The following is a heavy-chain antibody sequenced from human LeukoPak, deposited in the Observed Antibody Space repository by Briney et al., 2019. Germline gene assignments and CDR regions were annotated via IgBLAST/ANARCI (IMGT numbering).Heavy chain of an antibody. CDR2: ISSSGSTI. J-gene: IGHJ6*02. CDR1: GLNFNTYS. V-gene: IGHV3-48*04. CDR3: ARDYYGSGSYYYYYYGMDV. Sequence: GGSLRLSCAASGLNFNTYSMNWIRQAPGKGLEWVSYISSSGSTIYYADSVKGRFTISRDNAKNSLYLQMNSLRVEDTAVYYCARDYYGSGSYYYYYYGMDVWGQGTTVTVSS. D-gene: IGHD3-10*01.